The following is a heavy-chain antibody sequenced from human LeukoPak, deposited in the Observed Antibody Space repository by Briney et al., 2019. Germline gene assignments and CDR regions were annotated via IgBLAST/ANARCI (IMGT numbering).Heavy chain of an antibody. J-gene: IGHJ3*02. CDR2: INPNSGGT. V-gene: IGHV1-2*02. CDR3: ARAPSITMIVVVINDAFDI. CDR1: GYTFTGYY. Sequence: GASVKVSCKASGYTFTGYYMHWVRQAPGQGLEWMGWINPNSGGTNYAQKFQGRVTMTRDTSISTAYMELSRLRSDDTAVYYCARAPSITMIVVVINDAFDIWGQGTMVTVSS. D-gene: IGHD3-22*01.